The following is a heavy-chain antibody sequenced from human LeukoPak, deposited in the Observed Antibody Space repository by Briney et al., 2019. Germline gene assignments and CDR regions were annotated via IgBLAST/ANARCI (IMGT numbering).Heavy chain of an antibody. J-gene: IGHJ4*02. Sequence: SETLSLTCTVSGVSISSYYWSWIRQPPGKGLEWIGYIYYSGSTNYNPSLKSRVTISVDTSKNQFSLRLSSVTAADTAFYYCARTPDVTRWLQPFDYWDQGILVTVSS. D-gene: IGHD5-24*01. CDR3: ARTPDVTRWLQPFDY. V-gene: IGHV4-59*01. CDR1: GVSISSYY. CDR2: IYYSGST.